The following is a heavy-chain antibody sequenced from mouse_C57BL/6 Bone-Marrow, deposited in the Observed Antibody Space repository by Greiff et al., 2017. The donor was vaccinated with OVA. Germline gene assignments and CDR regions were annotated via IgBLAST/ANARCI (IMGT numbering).Heavy chain of an antibody. CDR1: GFTFSDFY. V-gene: IGHV7-1*01. J-gene: IGHJ4*01. Sequence: EVKLMESGGGLVQSGRSLRLSCATSGFTFSDFYMEWVRQAPGKGLEWIAASRNKANDYTTEYSASVKGRFIVSRDTSHSILYLQMDALRAEDTAIYYCARDDGYLGLMDYWGQGTSVTVSS. CDR3: ARDDGYLGLMDY. CDR2: SRNKANDYTT. D-gene: IGHD2-3*01.